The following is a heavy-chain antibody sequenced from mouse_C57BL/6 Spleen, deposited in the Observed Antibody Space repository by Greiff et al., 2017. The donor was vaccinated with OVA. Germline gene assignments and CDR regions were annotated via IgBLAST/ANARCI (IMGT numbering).Heavy chain of an antibody. Sequence: EVKVVESGGGLVQPGGSLSLSCAASGFTFTDYYMSWVRQPPGKALEWLGFIRNKANGYTTEYSASVKGRFTISRDNSQSILYLQMNALRAEDSATYYCARYSDYDGLGAMDYWGQGTSVTVSS. CDR3: ARYSDYDGLGAMDY. V-gene: IGHV7-3*01. J-gene: IGHJ4*01. CDR1: GFTFTDYY. D-gene: IGHD2-4*01. CDR2: IRNKANGYTT.